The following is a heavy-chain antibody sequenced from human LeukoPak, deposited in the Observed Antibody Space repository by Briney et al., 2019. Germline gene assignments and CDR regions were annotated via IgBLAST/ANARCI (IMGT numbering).Heavy chain of an antibody. CDR2: INAGNGNT. D-gene: IGHD3-9*01. Sequence: ASVKVSCKASGYTFTSYAMHWVRQAPGQRLEWMGWINAGNGNTKYSQKLQGRVTITRDTSASTAYMELSSLRFEDTAVYYCARADILTGAFDYWGQGTLVTVSS. CDR3: ARADILTGAFDY. CDR1: GYTFTSYA. J-gene: IGHJ4*02. V-gene: IGHV1-3*01.